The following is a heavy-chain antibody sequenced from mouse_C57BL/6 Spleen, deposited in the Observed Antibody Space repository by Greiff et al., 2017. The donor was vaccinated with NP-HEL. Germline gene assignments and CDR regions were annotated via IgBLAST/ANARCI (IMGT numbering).Heavy chain of an antibody. CDR1: GYAFSSYW. D-gene: IGHD2-4*01. Sequence: QVQLQQSGAELVKPGASVKISCKASGYAFSSYWMNWVKQRPGKGLEWIGQIYPGDGDTNYNGKFKGKATLTADKSSSTAYMQLSSLTSEDSAVYFCARNDYHARYAMDYWGQGTSVTVSS. J-gene: IGHJ4*01. V-gene: IGHV1-80*01. CDR2: IYPGDGDT. CDR3: ARNDYHARYAMDY.